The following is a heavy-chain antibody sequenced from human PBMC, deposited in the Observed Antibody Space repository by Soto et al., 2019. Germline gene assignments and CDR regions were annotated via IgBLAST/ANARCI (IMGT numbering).Heavy chain of an antibody. V-gene: IGHV1-69*01. D-gene: IGHD3-10*02. CDR1: GGTFSDYA. CDR3: AKDIGFQQHLFVFDL. CDR2: IIPMFSSS. J-gene: IGHJ4*02. Sequence: QVQLVQSGAEVKKPGSSVKVSCTASGGTFSDYAFSWVRQAPGQGLEWMGGIIPMFSSSSFAQKFQGRLTITTDDSTSTDYISLSSRGSADTARYYWAKDIGFQQHLFVFDLGGPGTLVTVSS.